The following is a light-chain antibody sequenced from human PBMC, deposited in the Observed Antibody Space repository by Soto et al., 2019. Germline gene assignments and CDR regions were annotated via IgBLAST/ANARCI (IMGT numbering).Light chain of an antibody. V-gene: IGKV1-5*03. CDR2: KAS. CDR3: LQYNSYWT. Sequence: DIQMTQSPSTLSASVGDRVTITCRASQNINNWLAWYQQKPGKAHKLLIYKASSLESGVPSRFSGSGSGTEFTLTISSLQPDDFATYYCLQYNSYWTFGQGTKVEIK. J-gene: IGKJ1*01. CDR1: QNINNW.